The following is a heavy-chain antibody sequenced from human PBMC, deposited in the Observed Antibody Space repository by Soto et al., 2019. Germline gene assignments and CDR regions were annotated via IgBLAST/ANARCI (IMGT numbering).Heavy chain of an antibody. CDR1: GGSFTSNNW. Sequence: PSETLSLTCAVSGGSFTSNNWWTWVRQPPGQGLEWIGEIYRTGSTNYNPSLKSRVTISLDKSENQFSLKVTSLTAADTAIYYCASRDPGTSVDYWGQGTLVTVSS. J-gene: IGHJ4*02. D-gene: IGHD1-7*01. V-gene: IGHV4-4*02. CDR3: ASRDPGTSVDY. CDR2: IYRTGST.